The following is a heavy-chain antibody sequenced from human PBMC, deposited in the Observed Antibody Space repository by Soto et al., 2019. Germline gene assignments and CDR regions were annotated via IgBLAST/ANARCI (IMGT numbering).Heavy chain of an antibody. CDR3: ARKGRDDSSGPLNY. CDR2: IIPIFGTA. Sequence: ASVKVFCKASGGTFSSYAISWMRQAPGQGLEWMGGIIPIFGTANYAQKFQGRVTITADESTSTAYMELSSLRSEDTAVYYCARKGRDDSSGPLNYWGQGTLVTVSS. V-gene: IGHV1-69*13. D-gene: IGHD3-22*01. CDR1: GGTFSSYA. J-gene: IGHJ4*02.